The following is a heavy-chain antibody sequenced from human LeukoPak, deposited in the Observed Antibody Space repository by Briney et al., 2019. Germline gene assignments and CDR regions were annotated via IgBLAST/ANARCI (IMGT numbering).Heavy chain of an antibody. CDR1: GGSISSYY. D-gene: IGHD3-22*01. V-gene: IGHV4-59*01. CDR2: IYYSGST. J-gene: IGHJ6*03. CDR3: TRGSIAYCYMDV. Sequence: SETLSLTCTVSGGSISSYYWSWIRQPPGKGLEWIGNIYYSGSTNYNPSLKSRVTISVDTSKNQFSLKLSSVTAADTAVYYCTRGSIAYCYMDVWGKGTTVTISS.